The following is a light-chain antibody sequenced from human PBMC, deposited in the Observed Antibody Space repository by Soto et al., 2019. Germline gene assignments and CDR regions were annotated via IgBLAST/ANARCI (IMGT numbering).Light chain of an antibody. Sequence: QSVRTQSPSASATLGASVKLTCTLSSGHSNYAIAWHQQQSEKGPRYLMKLNSDGSHSKGDGIPDRFSGSSSGAERYLTISSLQSEDEADYYCQTWCSGIVVFCGGTKVTVL. CDR1: SGHSNYA. J-gene: IGLJ2*01. CDR3: QTWCSGIVV. V-gene: IGLV4-69*01. CDR2: LNSDGSH.